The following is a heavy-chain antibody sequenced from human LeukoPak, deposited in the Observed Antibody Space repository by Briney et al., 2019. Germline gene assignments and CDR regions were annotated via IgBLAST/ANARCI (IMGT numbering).Heavy chain of an antibody. D-gene: IGHD4-23*01. V-gene: IGHV3-64*01. J-gene: IGHJ4*02. CDR2: ITSNGGTT. CDR1: GFTFSSYG. CDR3: ARGIRWASDY. Sequence: GGSLRLSCAASGFTFSSYGMVWVRQAPGKGLEYVSGITSNGGTTYYGNSVTGRFTISRDNSEDTLYLQMGSLRSEDMAVYYCARGIRWASDYWGQGTLVTVAS.